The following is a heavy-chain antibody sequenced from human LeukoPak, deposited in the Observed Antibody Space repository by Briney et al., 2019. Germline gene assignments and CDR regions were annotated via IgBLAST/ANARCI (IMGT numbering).Heavy chain of an antibody. V-gene: IGHV4-59*01. J-gene: IGHJ6*02. CDR3: ARVSSSWPRGYYYYGMDV. CDR1: GGSISSYY. D-gene: IGHD6-13*01. Sequence: PSETLSLTCTVSGGSISSYYWSWIRQPPGKGLEWIGYIYYSGSTNYNPSLKSRVTISVDTSKNQFSLKLSSVTAADTAVYYCARVSSSWPRGYYYYGMDVWGQGTTVTVSS. CDR2: IYYSGST.